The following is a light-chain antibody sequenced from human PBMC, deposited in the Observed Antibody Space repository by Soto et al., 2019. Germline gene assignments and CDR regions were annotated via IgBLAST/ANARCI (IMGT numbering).Light chain of an antibody. Sequence: EIVLTQSPGTLSLSPGERATLSCRASQSVTSNYLAWYQQKPGQAPSLLIYGASRRATGIPDRFSGSGSGTDFTITIGRLEPEDFAVYYCQQYGSTLFTFGPGTTVDIK. CDR3: QQYGSTLFT. CDR1: QSVTSNY. CDR2: GAS. J-gene: IGKJ3*01. V-gene: IGKV3-20*01.